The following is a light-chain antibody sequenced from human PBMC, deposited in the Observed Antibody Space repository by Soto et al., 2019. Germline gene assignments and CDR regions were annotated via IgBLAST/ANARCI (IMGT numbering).Light chain of an antibody. CDR2: AAS. Sequence: AIPLTQSPSSLSASVGDGVPITCRASQGIRSALGWYQQKPGKVPKLLIYAASTLQSGVPSRFSGSGFGTDFTLTINSLQPEDFATYYCLLDYAYFWAFGQGTKVDIK. CDR3: LLDYAYFWA. J-gene: IGKJ1*01. V-gene: IGKV1-6*01. CDR1: QGIRSA.